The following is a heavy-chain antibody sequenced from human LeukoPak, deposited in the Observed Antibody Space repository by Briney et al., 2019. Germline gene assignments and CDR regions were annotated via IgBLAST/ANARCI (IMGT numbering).Heavy chain of an antibody. CDR1: GYTFTTHW. CDR3: ARQRNEMWSPTDAFDI. V-gene: IGHV5-51*01. D-gene: IGHD1-26*01. J-gene: IGHJ3*02. CDR2: IYPGDSDI. Sequence: GESLKISCKGSGYTFTTHWIGWVRQMPGKGLEWMAIIYPGDSDIRYSPSFQGQVSISVDRSINTAYLQWSSLEASDTAMYYCARQRNEMWSPTDAFDIWGQGTMVTVSS.